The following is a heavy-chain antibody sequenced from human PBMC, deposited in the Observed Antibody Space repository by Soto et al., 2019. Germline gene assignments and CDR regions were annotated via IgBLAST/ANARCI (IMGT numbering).Heavy chain of an antibody. D-gene: IGHD4-17*01. CDR3: ASSNYGDSSDYYYGMDV. CDR1: GGTFSSYA. V-gene: IGHV1-69*01. Sequence: QVQLVQSGAEVKKPGSSVKVSCKASGGTFSSYAISWVRQAPGPGLEWMGGIIPIFGTANYAQKFQGRGTITADESTSTAYMELSSLRSGDTAVYYCASSNYGDSSDYYYGMDVWGQGTTVTVSS. J-gene: IGHJ6*02. CDR2: IIPIFGTA.